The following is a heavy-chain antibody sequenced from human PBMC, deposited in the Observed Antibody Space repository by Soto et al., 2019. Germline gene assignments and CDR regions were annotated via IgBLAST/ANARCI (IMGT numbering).Heavy chain of an antibody. V-gene: IGHV4-34*01. D-gene: IGHD2-15*01. Sequence: QVQLQQWGAGLLKPSETLSLTCAVYGGSFSGYYWSWIRQPPGKGLEWIGEINHSGSTNYNPSLKGRVTISVDTSKNQFSLKLSSVTAADTAVYYCARGGGCSGGSCYSFPYWGQGTLVTVSS. J-gene: IGHJ4*02. CDR1: GGSFSGYY. CDR3: ARGGGCSGGSCYSFPY. CDR2: INHSGST.